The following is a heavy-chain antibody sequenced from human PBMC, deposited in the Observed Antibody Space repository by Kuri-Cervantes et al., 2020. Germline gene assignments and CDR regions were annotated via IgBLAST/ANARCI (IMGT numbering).Heavy chain of an antibody. CDR2: VYWDDDK. Sequence: SGPTLVKPTQTLTLTCTFSGFSLSTSGVGVGWIRQSPGKALEWLALVYWDDDKRYSPPLRTRLTITKDTSKNQVVLTMTNMDPVDTATYYCAHSGSSGYYLSFPFDYWGQGTLVTVSS. CDR1: GFSLSTSGVG. CDR3: AHSGSSGYYLSFPFDY. V-gene: IGHV2-5*02. D-gene: IGHD3-22*01. J-gene: IGHJ4*02.